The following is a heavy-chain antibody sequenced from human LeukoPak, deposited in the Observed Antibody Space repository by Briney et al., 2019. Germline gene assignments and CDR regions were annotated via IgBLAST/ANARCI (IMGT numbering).Heavy chain of an antibody. J-gene: IGHJ4*02. V-gene: IGHV3-11*01. CDR3: ARLPYGSGSYYGYYFDY. CDR2: ISSSGSTM. CDR1: GFTFSDYY. Sequence: GGSLRLSCAASGFTFSDYYMSWIRQAPGKGLEWVPYISSSGSTMYHADSVKGRFTISRDHAKNSLYLQMNSLRAEDTAVYYCARLPYGSGSYYGYYFDYWGQGTLVTVSS. D-gene: IGHD3-10*01.